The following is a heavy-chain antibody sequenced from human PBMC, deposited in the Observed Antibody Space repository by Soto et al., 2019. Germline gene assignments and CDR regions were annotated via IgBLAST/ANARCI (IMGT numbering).Heavy chain of an antibody. Sequence: SETLSLTCHVSEGSISSYYWSWIRQPPGKGLEWIGYLYYSGSTNYNPSLKSRVTISVDTSKNQFSLKLSSVTAADTAVYYCARDRPRNARYCSSTSCHYYYGMDVWGQGTTVTVSS. D-gene: IGHD2-2*01. J-gene: IGHJ6*02. CDR2: LYYSGST. CDR3: ARDRPRNARYCSSTSCHYYYGMDV. CDR1: EGSISSYY. V-gene: IGHV4-59*12.